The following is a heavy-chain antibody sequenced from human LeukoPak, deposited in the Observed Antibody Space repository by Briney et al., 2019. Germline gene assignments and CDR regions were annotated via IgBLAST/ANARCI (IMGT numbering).Heavy chain of an antibody. D-gene: IGHD5-12*01. Sequence: GGSLRLSCVVSGFTSRNSVMSWVRQPPGKGLEWVSSSDTDGDTQYADSVKGRFTMSRDNSKNTLYLQMNNLGSEDMAVYFCVKARGLSRLARDAFHLWGQGTTVIVSS. J-gene: IGHJ3*01. V-gene: IGHV3-23*01. CDR1: GFTSRNSV. CDR3: VKARGLSRLARDAFHL. CDR2: SDTDGDT.